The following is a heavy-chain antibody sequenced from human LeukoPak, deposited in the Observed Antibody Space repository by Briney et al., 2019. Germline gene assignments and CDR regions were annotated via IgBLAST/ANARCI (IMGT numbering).Heavy chain of an antibody. V-gene: IGHV3-53*01. J-gene: IGHJ4*02. Sequence: GGSLRLSCATSGFTVSSNYMSWVRQAPGKALEWVSVIYSGGSTYYADSVKGRFTISRDNSKNTLYLQMNSLRAEDTAVYYCARSLVGATQFDYWGQGTLVTVSS. CDR1: GFTVSSNY. D-gene: IGHD1-26*01. CDR2: IYSGGST. CDR3: ARSLVGATQFDY.